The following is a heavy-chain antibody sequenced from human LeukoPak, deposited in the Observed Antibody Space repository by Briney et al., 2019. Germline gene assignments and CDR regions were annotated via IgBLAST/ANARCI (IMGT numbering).Heavy chain of an antibody. CDR2: IYYSGST. J-gene: IGHJ6*03. CDR3: ARLYGSGSWETSYYYYYYMDV. V-gene: IGHV4-39*01. Sequence: SETLSLTCTVSGGSISSSSYYWGWIRQPPGKGLEWIGSIYYSGSTYYNPSLKSRVTISVDTSKNQFSLKLSSVTAADTAVYYCARLYGSGSWETSYYYYYYMDVWGKGTTVTISS. CDR1: GGSISSSSYY. D-gene: IGHD3-10*01.